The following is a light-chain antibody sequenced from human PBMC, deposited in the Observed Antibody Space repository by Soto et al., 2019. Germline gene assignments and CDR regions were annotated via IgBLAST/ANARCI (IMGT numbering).Light chain of an antibody. V-gene: IGLV4-69*01. J-gene: IGLJ2*01. CDR2: VYSDGSH. CDR3: QTWGTGIVV. CDR1: SGHSSNA. Sequence: QPVLTQSPSASASLGASVKLTCTLSSGHSSNAIAWHQQQPEKGPRYLMKVYSDGSHSKGDEIPDRFSGSSSGAERYLTIYSLQYEDEADYYCQTWGTGIVVFGGGTKVTVL.